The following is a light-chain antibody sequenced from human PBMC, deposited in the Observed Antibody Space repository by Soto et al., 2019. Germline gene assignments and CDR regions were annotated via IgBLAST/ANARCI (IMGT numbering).Light chain of an antibody. CDR2: GAS. Sequence: EIVLTQSPGTLSLSPGERATLSCRASQTIGSTYLAWYQQKPGQAPRLLIFGASSRATGIPDRFSGSGCGTDLPPAISRQQHKDFAVYYCQQYASSPLLTFGGGTKVDSK. J-gene: IGKJ4*01. CDR3: QQYASSPLLT. CDR1: QTIGSTY. V-gene: IGKV3-20*01.